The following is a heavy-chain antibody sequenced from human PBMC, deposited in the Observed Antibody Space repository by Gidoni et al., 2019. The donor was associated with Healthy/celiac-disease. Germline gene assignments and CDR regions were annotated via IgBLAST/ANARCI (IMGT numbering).Heavy chain of an antibody. Sequence: QVQLVESGGGVVQPGRALRLSCAASGFTFSSYGMHWVRQAPGKGLGWVAVIWYDGSNKYYADSVKGRFTISRDNSKNTLYLQMNSLRAEDTAVYYCAREDRDDAFDIWGQGTMVTVSS. CDR1: GFTFSSYG. J-gene: IGHJ3*02. V-gene: IGHV3-33*01. CDR2: IWYDGSNK. CDR3: AREDRDDAFDI. D-gene: IGHD3-16*02.